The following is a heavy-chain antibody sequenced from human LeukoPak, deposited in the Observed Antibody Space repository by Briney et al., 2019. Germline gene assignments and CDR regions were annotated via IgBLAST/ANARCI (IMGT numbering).Heavy chain of an antibody. Sequence: PGGFLRLSCAASGFSVSGTHMSWVRQAPGGGLEWVAAMYTGGTTYYTDAVTGRFTVSRDTSRNILFLHMDSLRAEDTAVYYCAKDEVTSGGGLASWGQGTLVIVSS. V-gene: IGHV3-53*01. CDR3: AKDEVTSGGGLAS. D-gene: IGHD2-21*02. J-gene: IGHJ5*02. CDR1: GFSVSGTH. CDR2: MYTGGTT.